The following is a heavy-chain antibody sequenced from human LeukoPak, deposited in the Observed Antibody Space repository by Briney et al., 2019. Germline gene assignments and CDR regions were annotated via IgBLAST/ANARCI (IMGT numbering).Heavy chain of an antibody. J-gene: IGHJ4*02. Sequence: SETLSLTCTVSGGSISSYYWSWIRQPPGKGLEWIGYIYYSGSTNYNPSLKSRVTISVDTSKNQFSLKLSSVNAADTAVYYCARVAAAGYFDYWGQGTLVTVSS. CDR3: ARVAAAGYFDY. CDR2: IYYSGST. CDR1: GGSISSYY. V-gene: IGHV4-59*01. D-gene: IGHD6-13*01.